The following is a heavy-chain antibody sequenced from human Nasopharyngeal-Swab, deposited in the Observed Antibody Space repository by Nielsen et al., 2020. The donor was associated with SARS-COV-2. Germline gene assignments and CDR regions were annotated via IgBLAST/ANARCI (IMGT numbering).Heavy chain of an antibody. V-gene: IGHV3-21*01. CDR3: ARGRGYSSIFDY. Sequence: GGSLRLSCAASGFTFSSYSMNWVRQAPGRGLEWVSSISSSSSYIYYADSVKGRFTISRDNAKNSLYLQMNSLRAEDTAVYYCARGRGYSSIFDYWGQGTLVTVSS. CDR1: GFTFSSYS. J-gene: IGHJ4*02. CDR2: ISSSSSYI. D-gene: IGHD5-18*01.